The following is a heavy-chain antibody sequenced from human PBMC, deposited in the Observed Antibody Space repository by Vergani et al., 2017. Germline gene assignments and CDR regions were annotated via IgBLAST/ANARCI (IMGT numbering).Heavy chain of an antibody. CDR1: GFTFSSYG. V-gene: IGHV3-30*03. D-gene: IGHD4-11*01. Sequence: QVQLVESGGGVVQPGRSLRLSCAASGFTFSSYGMHWVRHAPGKGLEWVAVISYDGSNKYYADSVKGRFTISRDNSKNTLYLQMNSLRAEDTAVYYCATHDYSKAFDIWGQGTMVTVSS. CDR2: ISYDGSNK. J-gene: IGHJ3*02. CDR3: ATHDYSKAFDI.